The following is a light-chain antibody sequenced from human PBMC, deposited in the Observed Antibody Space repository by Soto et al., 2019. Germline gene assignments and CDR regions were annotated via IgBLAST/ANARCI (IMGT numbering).Light chain of an antibody. Sequence: EIVLTQSPGALSLSPGERATLSYRASQTVSDNYLAWYQQKPGQAPRLLIYGASTRATGIPDRFSGSGSGTDFTLTISRLEPEDFAVYYCQQYGGSPRVSFGGGTKVEIK. CDR1: QTVSDNY. CDR2: GAS. J-gene: IGKJ4*01. V-gene: IGKV3-20*01. CDR3: QQYGGSPRVS.